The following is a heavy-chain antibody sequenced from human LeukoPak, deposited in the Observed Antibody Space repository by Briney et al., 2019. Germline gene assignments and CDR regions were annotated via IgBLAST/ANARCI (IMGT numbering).Heavy chain of an antibody. J-gene: IGHJ6*03. CDR3: ARDQGRIAAAGRYYYYYYMDV. CDR1: GYTFTSYY. Sequence: GASVKVSCKASGYTFTSYYMHWVRQAPGQGLEWMGIINPSGGSTSYAQKFQGRVTMTRDVSTSTVYMELSSLRSEDTAVYYCARDQGRIAAAGRYYYYYYMDVWGKGTTVTVSS. D-gene: IGHD6-13*01. V-gene: IGHV1-46*01. CDR2: INPSGGST.